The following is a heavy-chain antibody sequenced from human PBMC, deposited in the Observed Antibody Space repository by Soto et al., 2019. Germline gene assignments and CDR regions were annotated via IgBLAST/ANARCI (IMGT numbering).Heavy chain of an antibody. CDR1: GFSLSNARMG. CDR2: IFSNDEK. Sequence: QVTLKESGPVLVNPTETLTLTCTVSGFSLSNARMGVSWIRQPPGKALEWLAHIFSNDEKSYSTSLKSRLTISKDTSKSQVVLTMTNMDPVDTATYYCARIHSSSWYRNWFDPWGQGTLVTVSS. V-gene: IGHV2-26*01. CDR3: ARIHSSSWYRNWFDP. J-gene: IGHJ5*02. D-gene: IGHD6-13*01.